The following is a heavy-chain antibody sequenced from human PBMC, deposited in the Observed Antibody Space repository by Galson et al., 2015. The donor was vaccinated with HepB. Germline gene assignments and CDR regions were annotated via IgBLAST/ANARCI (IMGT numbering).Heavy chain of an antibody. CDR2: IFPGDADT. CDR3: ARSESSSWPFDY. V-gene: IGHV5-51*03. J-gene: IGHJ4*02. Sequence: QSGAEVKKPGESLRISCRGSGYNFNSYWIGWVRQMPGKGLEWMGIIFPGDADTRYSPSFQAQVTISVDKSIDTAHLQWSSLKASDTAIYYCARSESSSWPFDYWGQGTLVTVSS. D-gene: IGHD6-13*01. CDR1: GYNFNSYW.